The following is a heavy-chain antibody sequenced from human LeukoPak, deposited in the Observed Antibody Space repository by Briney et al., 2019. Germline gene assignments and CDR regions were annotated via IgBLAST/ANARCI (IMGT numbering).Heavy chain of an antibody. V-gene: IGHV3-7*01. D-gene: IGHD6-13*01. Sequence: GGSLRLSCVASGFSFRDYWMSWVRQAPGKGLEWVANIKEDGSKKNHLDSVKGRFTISRDNAKNFLYLQMNSLRVEDTALYYCARASLAAAGSEDYWGQGTLVTVSS. CDR2: IKEDGSKK. J-gene: IGHJ4*02. CDR3: ARASLAAAGSEDY. CDR1: GFSFRDYW.